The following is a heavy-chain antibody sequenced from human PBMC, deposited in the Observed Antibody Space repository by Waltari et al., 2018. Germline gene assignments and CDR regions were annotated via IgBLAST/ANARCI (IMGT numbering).Heavy chain of an antibody. CDR1: GFTFGGYA. Sequence: EVQLVESGGGLVQPGRSLRLACTTYGFTFGGYAMSWFRQAPGKGLEWIGFIRSKTYGGTAEYAASVRGRFTISRDDSKGIAYLQMNSLRTADTALYYCSRDGLTVGYGSWFDPWGQGTLVTVSS. CDR3: SRDGLTVGYGSWFDP. D-gene: IGHD4-17*01. CDR2: IRSKTYGGTA. V-gene: IGHV3-49*03. J-gene: IGHJ5*02.